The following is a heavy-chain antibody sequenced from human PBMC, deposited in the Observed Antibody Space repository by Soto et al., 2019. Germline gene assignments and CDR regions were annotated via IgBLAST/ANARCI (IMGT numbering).Heavy chain of an antibody. D-gene: IGHD6-13*01. Sequence: QVQLVQSGAEVKKPGSSVKVSCKASGGTLNKHAITWVRRAPGHGLEWLGGIIPMFGIPNYLQEFQGRVTSTADASTNTSQMELHSLTSDDTAVYYCARGGTSGWLKGAYDVWGQGTMVTVSS. CDR3: ARGGTSGWLKGAYDV. V-gene: IGHV1-69*01. J-gene: IGHJ3*01. CDR2: IIPMFGIP. CDR1: GGTLNKHA.